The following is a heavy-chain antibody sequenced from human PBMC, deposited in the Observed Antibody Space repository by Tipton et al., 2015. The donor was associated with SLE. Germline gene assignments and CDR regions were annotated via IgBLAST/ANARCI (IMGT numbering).Heavy chain of an antibody. Sequence: TLSLTCSGSGDSITSQHWSWVRQPPGKGLEWVGYVFYSGSANYNPPLKNRLTISLDTSKNQVSLRLTSVTAADTAVYYCAGVLTGTSTFDYRGQGTLVTVSS. J-gene: IGHJ4*02. CDR3: AGVLTGTSTFDY. CDR1: GDSITSQH. D-gene: IGHD1-7*01. CDR2: VFYSGSA. V-gene: IGHV4-59*11.